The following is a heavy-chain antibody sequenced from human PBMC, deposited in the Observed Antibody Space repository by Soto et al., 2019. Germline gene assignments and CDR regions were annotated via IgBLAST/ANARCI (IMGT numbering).Heavy chain of an antibody. J-gene: IGHJ5*02. CDR2: INYRGTT. D-gene: IGHD2-15*01. V-gene: IGHV4-39*01. Sequence: QLQLQESGPGLVTPSETLSLTCTVSGGSISSSSYFWAWVRQSPAKGLEWIGSINYRGTTFYTASLRSRVTISIDTSKNQFSLTLNSVTAADTALYYCARLVACNGGSCKFDPWDQGTLVTVSS. CDR3: ARLVACNGGSCKFDP. CDR1: GGSISSSSYF.